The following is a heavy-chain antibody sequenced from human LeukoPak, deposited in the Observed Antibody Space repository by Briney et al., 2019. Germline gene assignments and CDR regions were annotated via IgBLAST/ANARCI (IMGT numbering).Heavy chain of an antibody. CDR1: GFTFSSYA. CDR3: CYSSVAPAHAFDI. V-gene: IGHV3-23*01. CDR2: TSGSGGST. J-gene: IGHJ3*02. Sequence: GGSLRLSCAASGFTFSSYAMSWVRQAPGKGLEWVSATSGSGGSTYYADSVKGRFTISRDNSKNTLYLQMNSLRAEDTAVCYCCYSSVAPAHAFDIWGQGTMVTVSS. D-gene: IGHD3-16*01.